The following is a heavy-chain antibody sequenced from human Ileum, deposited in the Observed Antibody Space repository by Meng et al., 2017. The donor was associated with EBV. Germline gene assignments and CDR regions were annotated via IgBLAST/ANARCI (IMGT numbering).Heavy chain of an antibody. CDR1: GYRFTALG. V-gene: IGHV1-18*01. Sequence: QVQLVQSVAEVKRPGASVKGSCKASGYRFTALGISWVRQAPGQGPEWMGWITTYNGDTKYAQKFQGRVTMTRETSTNTAYMELTSLRSDDTAVYYCARTYYGSYGFDYWGQGTLVTVSS. D-gene: IGHD3-10*01. CDR3: ARTYYGSYGFDY. CDR2: ITTYNGDT. J-gene: IGHJ4*02.